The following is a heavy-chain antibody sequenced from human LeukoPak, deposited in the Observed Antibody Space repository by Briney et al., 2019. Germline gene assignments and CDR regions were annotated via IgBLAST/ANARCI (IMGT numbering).Heavy chain of an antibody. CDR1: GGSISSGGYS. D-gene: IGHD3-10*01. Sequence: PSQTLSLTCTVSGGSISSGGYSWSWLRQHPGKGLEWIGYIYYSGSTYYNPSLKSRVTISVDTSKNQFSLKLSSVTAADTAVYYCARVDRFGIDYWGQGTLVTVSS. CDR2: IYYSGST. CDR3: ARVDRFGIDY. V-gene: IGHV4-31*03. J-gene: IGHJ4*02.